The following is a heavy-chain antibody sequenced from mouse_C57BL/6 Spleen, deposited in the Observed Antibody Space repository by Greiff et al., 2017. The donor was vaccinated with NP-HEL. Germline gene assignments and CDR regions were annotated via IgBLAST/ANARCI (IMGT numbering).Heavy chain of an antibody. V-gene: IGHV1-64*01. J-gene: IGHJ2*01. D-gene: IGHD3-2*02. CDR3: AREGDSSGYVDY. CDR1: GYTFTSYW. CDR2: IHPNSGST. Sequence: VQLQQPGAELVKPGASVKLSCKASGYTFTSYWMHWVKQRPGQGLEWIGMIHPNSGSTNYNEKFKSKATLTVDKSSSTAYMQLSSLTSEDSAVYYCAREGDSSGYVDYWGKGTTLTVSS.